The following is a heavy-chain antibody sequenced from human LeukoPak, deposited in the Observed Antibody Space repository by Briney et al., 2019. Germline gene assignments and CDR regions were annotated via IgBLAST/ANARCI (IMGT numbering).Heavy chain of an antibody. D-gene: IGHD3-10*01. CDR1: GGSFSGYY. J-gene: IGHJ4*02. CDR3: ARRRSLTYYYGSGSHYNFDY. Sequence: KPSETLSLTCAVYGGSFSGYYWSWIRQPPGKGLEWIGEINHSGSTNYNPSLKSRVTISVDTSKNQFSLKLSSVTAADTAVYYCARRRSLTYYYGSGSHYNFDYWGQGTLVTVSS. CDR2: INHSGST. V-gene: IGHV4-34*01.